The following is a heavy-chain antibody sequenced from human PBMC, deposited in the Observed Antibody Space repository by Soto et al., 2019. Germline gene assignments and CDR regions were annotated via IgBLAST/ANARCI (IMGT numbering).Heavy chain of an antibody. CDR1: GYNFANYW. V-gene: IGHV5-51*01. D-gene: IGHD2-8*02. Sequence: EVQLVQSGAEAKKPGESLKISCKGSGYNFANYWIGLVREVAGKGLEWMGMIFPGDSDTKNSPSLQGQITMSVAKSNSRASLQGRSLKASDTAMYDCAAGYSTGRDAFDLWGHGKGVNVS. CDR3: AAGYSTGRDAFDL. CDR2: IFPGDSDT. J-gene: IGHJ3*01.